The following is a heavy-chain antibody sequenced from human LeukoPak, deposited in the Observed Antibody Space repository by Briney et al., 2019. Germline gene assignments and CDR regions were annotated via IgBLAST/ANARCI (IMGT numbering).Heavy chain of an antibody. J-gene: IGHJ5*02. CDR1: GFTFSSYS. D-gene: IGHD4-23*01. CDR3: ARGSQNSPNWFDP. Sequence: GGSLRLSCAASGFTFSSYSMNWVRQAPWKGLEWVSYISSSSSTIYYADSVQGRFTISRDNAKNSLYLQMNSLRAEDTALYYCARGSQNSPNWFDPWGQGTLVTVSS. CDR2: ISSSSSTI. V-gene: IGHV3-48*04.